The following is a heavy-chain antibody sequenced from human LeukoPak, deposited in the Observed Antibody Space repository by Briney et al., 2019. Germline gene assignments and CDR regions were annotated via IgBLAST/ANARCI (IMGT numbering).Heavy chain of an antibody. CDR3: LGDDSSGYSIDY. Sequence: GGSLRLSCAASGFTFSNAWMIWVRQAPGKGLEWVGRIKSKTDGEITDYAAPVKGRFTISRDDSKNTLYLQMNSLKTEDTAVYYCLGDDSSGYSIDYWGQGALVTVSS. CDR1: GFTFSNAW. CDR2: IKSKTDGEIT. D-gene: IGHD3-22*01. V-gene: IGHV3-15*01. J-gene: IGHJ4*02.